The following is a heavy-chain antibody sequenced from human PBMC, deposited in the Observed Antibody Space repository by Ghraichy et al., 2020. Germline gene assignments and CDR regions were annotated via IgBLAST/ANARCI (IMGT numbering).Heavy chain of an antibody. CDR1: GGSISSYY. D-gene: IGHD5-18*01. J-gene: IGHJ4*02. CDR2: IYYSGST. V-gene: IGHV4-59*08. CDR3: ARQADTAMVHQIDY. Sequence: SETLSLTCTVSGGSISSYYWSWIRQPPGKGLEWIGYIYYSGSTNYNPSLKSRVTISVDTSKNQFSLKLSSVTAADTAVYYCARQADTAMVHQIDYWGQGTLVTVSS.